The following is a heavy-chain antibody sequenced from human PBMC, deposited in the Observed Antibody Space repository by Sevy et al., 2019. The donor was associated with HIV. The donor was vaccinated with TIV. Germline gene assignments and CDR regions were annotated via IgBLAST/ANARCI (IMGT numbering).Heavy chain of an antibody. CDR2: IYYSGTT. D-gene: IGHD5-18*01. CDR1: GDSVSSGTYH. Sequence: SETLSLTCTVFGDSVSSGTYHWSWIRQPPGKGLEWIGYIYYSGTTNFNPSLRSRVTMSVDTSENQFSLKLNSMTAADTAVYYCARRRTALVAGHCYGLDVWGQGTTVTVSS. J-gene: IGHJ6*02. CDR3: ARRRTALVAGHCYGLDV. V-gene: IGHV4-61*01.